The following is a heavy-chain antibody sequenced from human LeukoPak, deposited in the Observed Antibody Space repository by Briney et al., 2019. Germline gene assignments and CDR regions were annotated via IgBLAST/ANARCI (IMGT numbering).Heavy chain of an antibody. Sequence: ASVKVSCKASGYTFTGYYMHWVRQAPGQGLEWMGRINPNSGGTSYAQKFQGRVTMTRDTSISTAYMELSRLRSDDTAVYYCARTPYSSGWYEDWGQGTLVTVSS. CDR2: INPNSGGT. D-gene: IGHD6-19*01. V-gene: IGHV1-2*06. CDR3: ARTPYSSGWYED. CDR1: GYTFTGYY. J-gene: IGHJ4*02.